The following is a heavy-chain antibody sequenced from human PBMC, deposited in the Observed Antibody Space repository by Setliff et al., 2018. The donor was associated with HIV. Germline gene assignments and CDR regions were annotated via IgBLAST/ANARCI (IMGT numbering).Heavy chain of an antibody. CDR2: VYPGDSDS. Sequence: GESLKISCKASGYTFTHYWIGWVRQMPGKGLEWMGFVYPGDSDSRYSPSLQGQVTISADASLKTAHLQWSSLKASDTATYFCVRLNRGSTWSIASDRGFFDPWGQGTLVTVSS. CDR3: VRLNRGSTWSIASDRGFFDP. CDR1: GYTFTHYW. J-gene: IGHJ5*02. V-gene: IGHV5-51*01. D-gene: IGHD3-10*01.